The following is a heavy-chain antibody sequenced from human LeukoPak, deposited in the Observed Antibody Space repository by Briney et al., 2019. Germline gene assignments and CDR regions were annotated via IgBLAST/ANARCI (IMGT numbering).Heavy chain of an antibody. CDR3: ARATSAVAGFGDY. J-gene: IGHJ4*02. V-gene: IGHV4-34*01. CDR2: INHSGST. Sequence: SETLSLTCAVYGGSFSGYYWSWIRQPPGKGLEWIGEINHSGSTNYNPSLKSRVTISVDTSKNQFSLKLSSVTAADTAVYYCARATSAVAGFGDYWGQGTLVTVSS. D-gene: IGHD6-19*01. CDR1: GGSFSGYY.